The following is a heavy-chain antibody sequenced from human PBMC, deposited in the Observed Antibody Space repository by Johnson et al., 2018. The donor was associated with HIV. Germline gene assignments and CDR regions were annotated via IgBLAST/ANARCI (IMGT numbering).Heavy chain of an antibody. V-gene: IGHV3-30*19. Sequence: QVQLVESGGDVVQPGRSLRLSCAASGFSFSTYGMHWVRQAPGKGLEWVANIWYDGSNKFYADSVKGRFTISRDNSKKTLYLQMNSLRLEDTAIYYCARAAIVVLPAGAFDIWGRGTMVTVSS. D-gene: IGHD2-2*01. CDR3: ARAAIVVLPAGAFDI. CDR2: IWYDGSNK. J-gene: IGHJ3*02. CDR1: GFSFSTYG.